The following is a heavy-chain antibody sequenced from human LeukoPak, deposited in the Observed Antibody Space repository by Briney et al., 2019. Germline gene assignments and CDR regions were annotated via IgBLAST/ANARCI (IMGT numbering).Heavy chain of an antibody. D-gene: IGHD3-10*01. CDR2: MNPNSGNT. V-gene: IGHV1-8*02. J-gene: IGHJ6*03. CDR1: GYTFTSYG. Sequence: ASVKVSCKASGYTFTSYGISWVRQATGQGLEWMGWMNPNSGNTGYAQKFQGRVTMTRNTSISTAYMELSSLRSEDTAVYYCARGSGRGYYYYYYYMDVWGKGTTVTISS. CDR3: ARGSGRGYYYYYYYMDV.